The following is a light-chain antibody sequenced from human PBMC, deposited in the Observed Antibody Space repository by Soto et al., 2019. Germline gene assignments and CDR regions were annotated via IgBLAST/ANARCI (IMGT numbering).Light chain of an antibody. CDR3: AAWDDSLNGWV. CDR2: SNN. Sequence: QSVLTQPPSVSATPRQGVTLSYSGDDSNIGSTAVTWYQQLPGTAPKLLIYSNNQRPSRVPDRFSGSKSGTSASLAISGLQSEDEAEYYCAAWDDSLNGWVFGGGTKLTVL. CDR1: DSNIGSTA. J-gene: IGLJ3*02. V-gene: IGLV1-44*01.